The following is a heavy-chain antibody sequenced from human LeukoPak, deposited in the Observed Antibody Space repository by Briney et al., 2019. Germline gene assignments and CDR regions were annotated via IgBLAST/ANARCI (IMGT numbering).Heavy chain of an antibody. Sequence: LSETLSLTCTVPGGSINGGDYYLNWVRQHPGKGLEWIGCIHLSGSPHCNPSLMGRSTISVDTSRSLFSLNPASVTAADTAVYYCARGADAYKGAYWRPGTLVTVSS. J-gene: IGHJ4*02. V-gene: IGHV4-31*03. CDR3: ARGADAYKGAY. CDR1: GGSINGGDYY. CDR2: IHLSGSP. D-gene: IGHD5-24*01.